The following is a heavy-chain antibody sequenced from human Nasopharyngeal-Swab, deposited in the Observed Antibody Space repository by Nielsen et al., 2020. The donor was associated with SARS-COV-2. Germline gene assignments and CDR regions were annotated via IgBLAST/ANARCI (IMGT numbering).Heavy chain of an antibody. D-gene: IGHD3-22*01. V-gene: IGHV3-21*01. Sequence: GESLKISCAASGFTFSSYSMNWVRQAPGKGLEWDSSISSSSSYIYYADSVKGRFTISRDNAKNSLYLQMNSLRAEDTAVYYCARVGGYYDSSGYGGDFDYWGQGTLVTVSS. J-gene: IGHJ4*02. CDR3: ARVGGYYDSSGYGGDFDY. CDR1: GFTFSSYS. CDR2: ISSSSSYI.